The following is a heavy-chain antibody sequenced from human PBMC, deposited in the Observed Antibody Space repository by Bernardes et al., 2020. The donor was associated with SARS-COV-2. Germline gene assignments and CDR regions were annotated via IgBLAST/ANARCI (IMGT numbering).Heavy chain of an antibody. Sequence: ETLSLTCTVSGGSISNYYWSWIRQPPGKGLEWIGYIHYSGSTNYNPSLKSRVTISLDTSKNQFSLKLTSVTAADSALYYCATYDFWKYYMDVWGKGTSVTVSS. CDR2: IHYSGST. J-gene: IGHJ6*03. V-gene: IGHV4-59*01. CDR1: GGSISNYY. D-gene: IGHD3-3*01. CDR3: ATYDFWKYYMDV.